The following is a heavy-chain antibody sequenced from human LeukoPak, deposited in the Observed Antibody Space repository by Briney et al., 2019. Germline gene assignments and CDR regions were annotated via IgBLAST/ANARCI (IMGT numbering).Heavy chain of an antibody. CDR3: ARDGDSSSLVEGYYYYGMDV. V-gene: IGHV1-3*01. D-gene: IGHD6-13*01. Sequence: ASVKVSCKASGYTFTSYAMHWVRQAPGQRLEWMGWINAGNGNTKYSQKFQGRVTITRDTSASTAYMELRSLRSDDTAVYYCARDGDSSSLVEGYYYYGMDVWGQGTTVTVSS. CDR1: GYTFTSYA. CDR2: INAGNGNT. J-gene: IGHJ6*02.